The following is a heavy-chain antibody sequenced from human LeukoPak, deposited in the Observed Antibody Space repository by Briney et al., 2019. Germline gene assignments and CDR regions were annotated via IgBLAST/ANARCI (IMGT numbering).Heavy chain of an antibody. CDR3: ARGRYFDWPRLAFDI. J-gene: IGHJ3*02. CDR1: GFTFSSYW. V-gene: IGHV3-7*04. D-gene: IGHD3-9*01. Sequence: GGSLRLSCAASGFTFSSYWMSWVRQAPGKGLEWVANIKQDGSEKYYVDSVKGRFTISRDNAKNSLYLQMNSLRAEDTAVYYCARGRYFDWPRLAFDIWGQGTMVTVSS. CDR2: IKQDGSEK.